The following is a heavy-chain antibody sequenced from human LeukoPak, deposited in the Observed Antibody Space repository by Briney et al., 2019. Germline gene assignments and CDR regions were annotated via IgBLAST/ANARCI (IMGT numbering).Heavy chain of an antibody. V-gene: IGHV3-49*04. CDR2: IRSKAYGGTT. Sequence: GGSLRLSCTASGFTFGDYAMSWVRQAPGKGLEWVGFIRSKAYGGTTEYAASVKGRFTISRDDSKSIAYLQMNSLKTEDTAVYYCTSNDFWSGYPLNYYYGMDVWGQGTTVTVSS. J-gene: IGHJ6*02. CDR3: TSNDFWSGYPLNYYYGMDV. D-gene: IGHD3-3*01. CDR1: GFTFGDYA.